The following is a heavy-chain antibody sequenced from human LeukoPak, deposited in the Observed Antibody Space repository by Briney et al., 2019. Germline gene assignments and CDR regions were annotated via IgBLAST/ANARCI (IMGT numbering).Heavy chain of an antibody. J-gene: IGHJ4*02. CDR3: ARYVYYDSSGYYYRNYFDY. Sequence: SETLSLTCTVSGYSISSGYYWGWIRQPPGKGLEWIGSIYHSGSTYYNPSLKSRVTISVDTSKNQFSLKLSSVTAADTAVYYFARYVYYDSSGYYYRNYFDYWGQGTLVTVSS. CDR1: GYSISSGYY. D-gene: IGHD3-22*01. CDR2: IYHSGST. V-gene: IGHV4-38-2*02.